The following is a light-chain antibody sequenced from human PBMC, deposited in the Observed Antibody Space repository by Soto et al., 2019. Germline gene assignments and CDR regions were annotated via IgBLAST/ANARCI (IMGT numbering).Light chain of an antibody. CDR1: QGINNL. V-gene: IGKV1-17*01. J-gene: IGKJ3*01. Sequence: DIEMTQSPSSLSASVGDRVTITCRASQGINNLLGWYQQGPGKAPKRLIYAASNLEGGVPSRFSGSGFGAEFTLTISSLQPVDFATYYFLLHHIQPFTFGPGTNVDVK. CDR2: AAS. CDR3: LLHHIQPFT.